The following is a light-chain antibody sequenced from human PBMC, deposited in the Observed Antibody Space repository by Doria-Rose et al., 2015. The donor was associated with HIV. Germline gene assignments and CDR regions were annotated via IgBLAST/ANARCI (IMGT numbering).Light chain of an antibody. V-gene: IGKV3-20*01. CDR2: DGS. CDR3: HQYGTSWT. CDR1: VSCSSVY. Sequence: TQSPATASLSPGGIATLYCRARVSCSSVYVSWYQQKPGQAPSLLIYDGSTRATGIPDRFSASGSGTDFTLTINRLESEDFALYYCHQYGTSWTFGQGTKVEI. J-gene: IGKJ1*01.